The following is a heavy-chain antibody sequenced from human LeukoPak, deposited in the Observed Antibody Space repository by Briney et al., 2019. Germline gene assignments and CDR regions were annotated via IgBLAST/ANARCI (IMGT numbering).Heavy chain of an antibody. J-gene: IGHJ4*02. CDR2: IIPIFGTA. CDR3: ARDVPLGY. Sequence: SVKVSCKASGGTFSSYAISWVRQAPGQGLEWMGGIIPIFGTANYAQKFQGRVTITRDTSASTAYMELSSLRSEDTAVYYCARDVPLGYWGQGTLVTVSS. D-gene: IGHD3-10*01. CDR1: GGTFSSYA. V-gene: IGHV1-69*05.